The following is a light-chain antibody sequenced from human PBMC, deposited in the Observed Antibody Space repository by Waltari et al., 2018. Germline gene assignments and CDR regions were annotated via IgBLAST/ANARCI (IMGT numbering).Light chain of an antibody. V-gene: IGLV1-36*01. CDR1: SSNIGNNA. CDR3: AAWDDSLNAVV. Sequence: QSVLTQPPSVPEAPRQRDTIPCSGTSSNIGNNAVNWYQQLPGKAPKLLIYYDDLLPSGVSDRFSGSKSGTSASLAISGLQSEDEADYYCAAWDDSLNAVVFGGGTKLTVL. CDR2: YDD. J-gene: IGLJ2*01.